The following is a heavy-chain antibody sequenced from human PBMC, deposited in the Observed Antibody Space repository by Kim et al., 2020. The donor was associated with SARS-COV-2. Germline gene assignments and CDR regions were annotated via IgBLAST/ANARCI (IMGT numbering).Heavy chain of an antibody. CDR3: AREGMACDSGGCYCYFY. V-gene: IGHV3-30*03. Sequence: GGSLRLSCATSGFTFTSYSMPWVRQAPGKGLEWVSFITSDGSTKYYADSVKGRFTISRDNSKNTLYLQMNSLRAEDTAAYYCAREGMACDSGGCYCYFY. CDR1: GFTFTSYS. CDR2: ITSDGSTK. D-gene: IGHD3-22*01. J-gene: IGHJ4*03.